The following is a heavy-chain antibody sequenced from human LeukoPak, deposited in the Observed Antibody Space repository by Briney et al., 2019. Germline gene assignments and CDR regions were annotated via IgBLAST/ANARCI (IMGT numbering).Heavy chain of an antibody. CDR2: IKSKTDGGTT. Sequence: GXSLRLSCAASGFTFSNAWMSWVRQAPGKGLEWVGRIKSKTDGGTTDYAAPVKGRFTISRDDSKNTLYLQMNSLKTEDTAVYYCTTYIHGDRIFDYWGQGTLVSVSS. V-gene: IGHV3-15*01. CDR1: GFTFSNAW. D-gene: IGHD2-21*02. CDR3: TTYIHGDRIFDY. J-gene: IGHJ4*02.